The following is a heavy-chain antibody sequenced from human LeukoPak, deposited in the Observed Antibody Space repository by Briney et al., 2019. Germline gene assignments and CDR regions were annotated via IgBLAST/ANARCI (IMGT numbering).Heavy chain of an antibody. CDR1: GFTFSSYA. D-gene: IGHD6-13*01. CDR3: AKDGYSSSWSGY. J-gene: IGHJ4*02. V-gene: IGHV3-23*01. CDR2: ISGSGGST. Sequence: QSGGSLRLSCAASGFTFSSYAMSWVRQAPGKGLEWVSAISGSGGSTYYADSVKGRSTISRDNSKSTLYLQMNSLRAEDTAVYYCAKDGYSSSWSGYWGQGTLVTVSS.